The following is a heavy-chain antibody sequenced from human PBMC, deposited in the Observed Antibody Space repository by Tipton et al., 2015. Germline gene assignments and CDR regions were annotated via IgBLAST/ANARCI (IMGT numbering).Heavy chain of an antibody. CDR1: GGSIKSSISY. CDR3: ARRKSGGSTAARPGGNGLDV. V-gene: IGHV4-39*01. Sequence: LRLSCNVSGGSIKSSISYWAWIRQSPGKGLEWIGSFYYTGSTYYNPSLKSRVTITGDKPKNQFSLRLTSVTAADTAVYYCARRKSGGSTAARPGGNGLDVWGRGTTVTVSS. J-gene: IGHJ6*02. D-gene: IGHD6-6*01. CDR2: FYYTGST.